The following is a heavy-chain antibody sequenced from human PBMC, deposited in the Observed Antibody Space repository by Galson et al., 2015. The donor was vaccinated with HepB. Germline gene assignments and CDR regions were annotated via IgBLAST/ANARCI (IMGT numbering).Heavy chain of an antibody. J-gene: IGHJ3*02. CDR1: GFTFSSYA. CDR2: ISSNGGST. Sequence: SLRLSCAASGFTFSSYAMHWVRQAPGKGLEYVSAISSNGGSTYYANSVKGRFTISRDNSKNTLYLQMGSLRAEDMAVYYCAREGGSSYAFDIWGQGTMVTVSS. D-gene: IGHD6-13*01. CDR3: AREGGSSYAFDI. V-gene: IGHV3-64*01.